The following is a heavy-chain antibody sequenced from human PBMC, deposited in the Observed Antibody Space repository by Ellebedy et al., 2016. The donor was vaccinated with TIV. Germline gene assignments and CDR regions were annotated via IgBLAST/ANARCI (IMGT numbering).Heavy chain of an antibody. D-gene: IGHD3-22*01. V-gene: IGHV3-73*01. Sequence: GGSLRLSXAASGVTFSASAMHWVRQVSGKGLEWVGRIRPKASNYATTYSESVKGRFTITRDDSKNTAYLEMNSLTAEDTAVYYCTRQGENSLGYYYPYWGRGTLVTVSS. CDR3: TRQGENSLGYYYPY. J-gene: IGHJ4*02. CDR2: IRPKASNYAT. CDR1: GVTFSASA.